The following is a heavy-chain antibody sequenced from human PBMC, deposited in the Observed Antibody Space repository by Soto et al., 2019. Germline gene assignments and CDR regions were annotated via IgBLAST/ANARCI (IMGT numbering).Heavy chain of an antibody. D-gene: IGHD3-16*01. V-gene: IGHV3-7*01. J-gene: IGHJ5*02. CDR2: IKQDGSDK. CDR1: GFTFSSYA. Sequence: GGSLRLSCAASGFTFSSYAMSWVRQAPGKGLEWIANIKQDGSDKYYVDSVKGRFTISRDNAKNSLYLQMNSLRAEYTAVYYCARDSRPMGEWFDPWGQGTLVTVSS. CDR3: ARDSRPMGEWFDP.